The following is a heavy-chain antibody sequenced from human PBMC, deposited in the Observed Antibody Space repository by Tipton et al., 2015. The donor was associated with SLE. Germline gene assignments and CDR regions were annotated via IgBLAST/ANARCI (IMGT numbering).Heavy chain of an antibody. Sequence: QVQLVQSGPEGKKPGASVKVSCKASGYTFTSYDINWERQATGQGLEWMGWMNPNSGNTGYAKKFQGRVTMTRNTSISTAYMELSSLRSEDTAVYYCARTRFRELSPNWFDPWGQGTLVTVSS. CDR2: MNPNSGNT. CDR1: GYTFTSYD. CDR3: ARTRFRELSPNWFDP. V-gene: IGHV1-8*01. D-gene: IGHD3-10*01. J-gene: IGHJ5*02.